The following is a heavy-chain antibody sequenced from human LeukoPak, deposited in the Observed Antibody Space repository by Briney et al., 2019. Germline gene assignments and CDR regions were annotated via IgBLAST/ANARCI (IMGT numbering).Heavy chain of an antibody. Sequence: PGRSLSLSCAASGFTFSNYTMHWVRQAPGKGLEWVAVLSSDGSNKYYADSVKGRFTISRDISKSTLYLQMTSLRAEDTAVYYCARGAYQIVVVTAPTYWGQGTLVTVSS. CDR2: LSSDGSNK. CDR3: ARGAYQIVVVTAPTY. D-gene: IGHD2-21*02. J-gene: IGHJ4*02. V-gene: IGHV3-30-3*01. CDR1: GFTFSNYT.